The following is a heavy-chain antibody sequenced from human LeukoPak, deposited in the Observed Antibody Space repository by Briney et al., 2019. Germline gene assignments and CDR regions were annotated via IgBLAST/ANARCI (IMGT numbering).Heavy chain of an antibody. Sequence: GGSLRLSCAASGFTFSNYWMSWVRQAPGKGLEWVANIKQDGSEKYYVDSVKGRFIISRDNAKNSLYLQMNSLRAEDSAVYYCAREDYRDYNYWSQGTLVTVSS. CDR2: IKQDGSEK. J-gene: IGHJ4*02. CDR1: GFTFSNYW. D-gene: IGHD4-17*01. V-gene: IGHV3-7*01. CDR3: AREDYRDYNY.